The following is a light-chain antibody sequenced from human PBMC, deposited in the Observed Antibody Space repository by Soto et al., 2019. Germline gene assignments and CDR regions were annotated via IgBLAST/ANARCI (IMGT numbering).Light chain of an antibody. J-gene: IGLJ1*01. Sequence: QSALTQPPFASGSLGQSVTISCTGTSSDIGRYEFVSWYQHHPGKAPKLIIYEVTERPSGVPDRFSGSKSGNTASLTVSGLQADDEADYFCCSYAGTKYYVFGTGTKLTVL. CDR1: SSDIGRYEF. CDR3: CSYAGTKYYV. V-gene: IGLV2-8*01. CDR2: EVT.